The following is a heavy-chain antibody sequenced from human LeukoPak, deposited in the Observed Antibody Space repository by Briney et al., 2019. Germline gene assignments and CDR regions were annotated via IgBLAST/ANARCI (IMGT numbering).Heavy chain of an antibody. CDR2: IAGGGGST. J-gene: IGHJ6*03. Sequence: GGPLTLPCAPSGLLLSTYAMTCVRQARGGGLEWVSTIAGGGGSTYYTDSVKGRFTISRDKSKNTLYLQMNSLRAEDTAVYFCAKVVRPSLYYSCMDVWGKGTTVTASS. CDR1: GLLLSTYA. CDR3: AKVVRPSLYYSCMDV. D-gene: IGHD1-26*01. V-gene: IGHV3-23*01.